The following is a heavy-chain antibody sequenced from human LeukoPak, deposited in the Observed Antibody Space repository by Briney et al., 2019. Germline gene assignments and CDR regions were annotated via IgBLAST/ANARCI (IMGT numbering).Heavy chain of an antibody. CDR3: ARVSITMVRGVINRFDP. CDR2: IYHSGST. D-gene: IGHD3-10*01. Sequence: SETLSLTCTVSGYSISSGYYWGWIRQPPGKGLEWIGSIYHSGSTYYNPSLKSRVTISVDTSKNQFSLKLSSVTAADTAVYYCARVSITMVRGVINRFDPWGQGTLVTVSS. V-gene: IGHV4-38-2*02. J-gene: IGHJ5*02. CDR1: GYSISSGYY.